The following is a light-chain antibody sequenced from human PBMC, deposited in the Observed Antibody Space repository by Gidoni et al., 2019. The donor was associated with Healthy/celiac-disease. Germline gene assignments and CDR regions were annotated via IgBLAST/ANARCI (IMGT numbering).Light chain of an antibody. CDR1: QGISNS. J-gene: IGKJ4*01. V-gene: IGKV1-NL1*01. CDR2: AAS. CDR3: QQYYSTPT. Sequence: DIQMTQSTSSLSASVGDRVTITCRASQGISNSLAWYQQKPGKAPKLLLYAASRLESGVPSRFSGSGSGTDYTLTISSLQPEDFATYYCQQYYSTPTFGGGTKVEIK.